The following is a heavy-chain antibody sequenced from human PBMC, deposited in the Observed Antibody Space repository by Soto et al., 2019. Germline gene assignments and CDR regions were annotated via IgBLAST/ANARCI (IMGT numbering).Heavy chain of an antibody. CDR2: ISSSSSTI. J-gene: IGHJ3*02. CDR1: GFTFSSYN. Sequence: EVQLVESGGGLVQPGGSLRLSCAASGFTFSSYNMNWVRQAPGKGLEWVSYISSSSSTIYYADSVKGRFTISRDNAKNSLYQQMHSLRDEDTAAYYCARDASHSYDYGDYEGAFDIWGPGKTVPVSS. CDR3: ARDASHSYDYGDYEGAFDI. V-gene: IGHV3-48*02. D-gene: IGHD4-17*01.